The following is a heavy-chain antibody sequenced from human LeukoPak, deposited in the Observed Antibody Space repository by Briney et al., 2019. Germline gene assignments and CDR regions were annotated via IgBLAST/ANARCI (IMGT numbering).Heavy chain of an antibody. D-gene: IGHD2-15*01. CDR2: ISGSGGST. CDR3: ARSIVVVVAATPFDY. Sequence: GGSLRLSCAASGFTFSSYGMSWVRQAPGKGLEWVSAISGSGGSTYYADSVKGRFTISRDNSKNTLYLQMNSLRAEDTAVYYCARSIVVVVAATPFDYWGQGTLVTVSS. V-gene: IGHV3-23*01. J-gene: IGHJ4*02. CDR1: GFTFSSYG.